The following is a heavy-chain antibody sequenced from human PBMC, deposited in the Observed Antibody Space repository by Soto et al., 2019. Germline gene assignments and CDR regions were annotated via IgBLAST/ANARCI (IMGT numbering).Heavy chain of an antibody. CDR1: GDRVSSSSVT. J-gene: IGHJ4*02. CDR2: TYYRSKWYN. CDR3: ARSITGSAYFDY. D-gene: IGHD3-10*01. V-gene: IGHV6-1*01. Sequence: SQTLSLTCAISGDRVSSSSVTWNWIRQSPSRGLEWLGRTYYRSKWYNDYAESVKSRLTINPDTSKNQFSLQLISVTPEDTAVYNGARSITGSAYFDYWGQGALVTVCS.